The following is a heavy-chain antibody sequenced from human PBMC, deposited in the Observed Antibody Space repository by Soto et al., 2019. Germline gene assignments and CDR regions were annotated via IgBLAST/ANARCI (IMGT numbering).Heavy chain of an antibody. J-gene: IGHJ4*02. V-gene: IGHV3-64*01. CDR1: GFTFSIYA. D-gene: IGHD2-2*01. Sequence: GGSLRLSCATSGFTFSIYAMHWVRQAPGKGLEYVSAISNNGGSTFYANSVKGRFTISRDNSQNTLYLQMGSLRAEDMAVYYCARGGGYDHYWGQGTLVTVSS. CDR2: ISNNGGST. CDR3: ARGGGYDHY.